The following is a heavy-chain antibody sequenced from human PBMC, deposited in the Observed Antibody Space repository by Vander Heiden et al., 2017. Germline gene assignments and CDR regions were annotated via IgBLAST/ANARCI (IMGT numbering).Heavy chain of an antibody. CDR2: IRWNSGDI. V-gene: IGHV3-9*01. CDR1: GITFDDDA. Sequence: EVQLVESGGGLVQPGRSLRFSCPASGITFDDDAKHWGRQAPGKGLEWVSGIRWNSGDIGYADSVKGRFTISRDNAKNSLYLQMNSLRAEDTALYYCAKGYSSGWSYFDYWGQGTLVTVSS. J-gene: IGHJ4*02. D-gene: IGHD6-19*01. CDR3: AKGYSSGWSYFDY.